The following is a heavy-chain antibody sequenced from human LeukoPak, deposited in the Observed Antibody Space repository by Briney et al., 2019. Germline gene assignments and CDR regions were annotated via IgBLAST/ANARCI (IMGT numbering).Heavy chain of an antibody. CDR3: ARDVQLQRPIYFAY. CDR1: GYTFTGYY. D-gene: IGHD1-1*01. V-gene: IGHV1-2*04. J-gene: IGHJ4*02. Sequence: GASVKVSCKASGYTFTGYYMHWVRQAPGQRLEWMGWINPNSGGTNYAQKFQGWVAMTRDTSISTAYMELSRLRSDDTTVYYCARDVQLQRPIYFAYWGQGAPVTVSS. CDR2: INPNSGGT.